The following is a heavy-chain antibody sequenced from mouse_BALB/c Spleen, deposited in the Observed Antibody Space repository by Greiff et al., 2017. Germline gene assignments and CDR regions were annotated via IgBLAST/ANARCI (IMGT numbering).Heavy chain of an antibody. CDR1: GFTFSSYA. D-gene: IGHD3-2*01. J-gene: IGHJ3*01. Sequence: VQLKESGGGLVKPGGSLKLSCAASGFTFSSYAMSWVRQTPEKRLEWVATISSGGSYTYYPDSVKGRFTISRDNAKNTLYLQMSSLRSEDTAMYYCARDSSGRGWFAYWGQGTLVTVSA. CDR3: ARDSSGRGWFAY. CDR2: ISSGGSYT. V-gene: IGHV5-9-3*01.